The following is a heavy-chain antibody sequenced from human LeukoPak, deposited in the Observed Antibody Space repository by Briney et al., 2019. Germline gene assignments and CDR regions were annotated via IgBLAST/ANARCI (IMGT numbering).Heavy chain of an antibody. D-gene: IGHD5-24*01. CDR3: ARDGGHVEMATIPYY. V-gene: IGHV4-61*02. Sequence: SETLSLTCTVSGGSISSGSYYWSWIRQPAGKGLEWIGRIYTSGSTNYNPSLKSRVTISVDTSKNQFSLKLSSVTAADTAVYYCARDGGHVEMATIPYYWGQGTLVTVSS. J-gene: IGHJ4*02. CDR1: GGSISSGSYY. CDR2: IYTSGST.